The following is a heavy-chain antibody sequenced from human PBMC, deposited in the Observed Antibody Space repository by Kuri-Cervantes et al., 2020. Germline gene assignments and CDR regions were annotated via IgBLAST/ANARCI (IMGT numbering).Heavy chain of an antibody. D-gene: IGHD4-17*01. Sequence: SETLSLTCAVYGGSFSGYYWSWIRQPPGKGLEWIGYFYHSGNTIYNPSLKSRVTMSVETSTNQFSLKLNSVTAADTAVYYCARSGAVTTRALDIWGRGTMVTVSS. J-gene: IGHJ3*02. CDR1: GGSFSGYY. CDR2: FYHSGNT. V-gene: IGHV4-34*10. CDR3: ARSGAVTTRALDI.